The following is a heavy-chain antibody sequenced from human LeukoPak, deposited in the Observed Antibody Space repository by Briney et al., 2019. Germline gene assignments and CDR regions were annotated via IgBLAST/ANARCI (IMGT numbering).Heavy chain of an antibody. Sequence: GGSLRLSCAASGFTFSSYSMNWVRQAPGRGLEWVSYISSSSSTIYYADAVKGRFTISRDNAKNSLYLQMSSLRAEDTAVYYCARSIVVKGSYFDYWGQGTLVTVSS. V-gene: IGHV3-48*04. J-gene: IGHJ4*02. D-gene: IGHD3-22*01. CDR3: ARSIVVKGSYFDY. CDR1: GFTFSSYS. CDR2: ISSSSSTI.